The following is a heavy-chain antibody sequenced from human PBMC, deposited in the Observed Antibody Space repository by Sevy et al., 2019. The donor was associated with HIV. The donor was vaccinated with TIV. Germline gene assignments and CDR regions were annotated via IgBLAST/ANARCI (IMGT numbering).Heavy chain of an antibody. CDR2: ISYEGTET. V-gene: IGHV3-30-3*01. CDR3: ARDGGYSIKWYPLY. J-gene: IGHJ4*01. CDR1: GFAFSSHA. D-gene: IGHD6-13*01. Sequence: GGSLRLSCAASGFAFSSHAMHWVRQVPGKGLEWVAVISYEGTETFYAASVEGRFTISRDNSKSMLSLQINSLRPEDTAVYYCARDGGYSIKWYPLYWGHGTLVTVSS.